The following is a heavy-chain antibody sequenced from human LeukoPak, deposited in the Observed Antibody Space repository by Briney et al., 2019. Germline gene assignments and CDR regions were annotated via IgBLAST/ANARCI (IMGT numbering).Heavy chain of an antibody. D-gene: IGHD3-22*01. Sequence: SETLSLTCTVSGGSISNYFWTWIRQPPGKGLDWIGYTHSSGNTNYNPSLMSRVTVSVDTSKNQFSLKLTSVTAADTAIYYCARFEKFYDSSVHYLDYWGQGTLVTVSS. CDR1: GGSISNYF. CDR2: THSSGNT. CDR3: ARFEKFYDSSVHYLDY. J-gene: IGHJ4*02. V-gene: IGHV4-59*01.